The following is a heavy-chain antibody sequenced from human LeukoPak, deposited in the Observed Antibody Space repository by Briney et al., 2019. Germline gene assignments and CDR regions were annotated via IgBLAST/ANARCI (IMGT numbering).Heavy chain of an antibody. V-gene: IGHV4-4*07. CDR1: GGSISSYY. J-gene: IGHJ5*02. Sequence: PSETLSLTCTVSGGSISSYYWSWIRQPAGKGLEWIGRIYTSGSANYTPSLTSLITMSVDTSKSQFYLQLSSVTAADTAVYYCARDLCTSTGCFKANWFYPCGEGTLVTGSS. D-gene: IGHD2-2*01. CDR3: ARDLCTSTGCFKANWFYP. CDR2: IYTSGSA.